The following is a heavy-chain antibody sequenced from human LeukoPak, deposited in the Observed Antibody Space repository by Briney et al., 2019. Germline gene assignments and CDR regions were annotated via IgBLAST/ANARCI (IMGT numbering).Heavy chain of an antibody. Sequence: PGGSLRLSCAASGFTFSDYYMSWIRQAPGKGLEWVSYISSSGRTTYYADSAKGRFTISRDNAKNSLYLQMNSLRAEDTAVYYCARAYYDFWSGYSIYFDYWGQGTLVTVSS. CDR3: ARAYYDFWSGYSIYFDY. V-gene: IGHV3-11*01. J-gene: IGHJ4*02. CDR1: GFTFSDYY. CDR2: ISSSGRTT. D-gene: IGHD3-3*01.